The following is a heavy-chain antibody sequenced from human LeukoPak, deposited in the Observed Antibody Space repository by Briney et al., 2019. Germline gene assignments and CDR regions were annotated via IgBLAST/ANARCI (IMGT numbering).Heavy chain of an antibody. CDR1: GGTFSSYA. V-gene: IGHV1-69*05. D-gene: IGHD4-23*01. Sequence: ASVKVSCKASGGTFSSYAISWVRQAPGQGLEWMGGIIPIFGTANYAQKFQGRVTITTDESTSTAYMELSSLRSEDTVVYYCAMDTVVTLSLPYYYMDVWGKGTTVTVSS. J-gene: IGHJ6*03. CDR2: IIPIFGTA. CDR3: AMDTVVTLSLPYYYMDV.